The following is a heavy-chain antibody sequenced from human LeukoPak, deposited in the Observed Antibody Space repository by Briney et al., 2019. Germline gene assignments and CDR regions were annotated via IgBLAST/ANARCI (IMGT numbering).Heavy chain of an antibody. CDR2: IHHSGNT. J-gene: IGHJ3*02. CDR3: VRWQYCGGNCFFSAFDI. Sequence: SETLSLTCTVSGGSISSSYWSWIRQSPGKGLEWIGYIHHSGNTNSSPPLKSRVTISVDTPNNQFSPKLNSVTAADTAVYYCVRWQYCGGNCFFSAFDIWGQGTMVTVSS. CDR1: GGSISSSY. D-gene: IGHD2-21*01. V-gene: IGHV4-59*01.